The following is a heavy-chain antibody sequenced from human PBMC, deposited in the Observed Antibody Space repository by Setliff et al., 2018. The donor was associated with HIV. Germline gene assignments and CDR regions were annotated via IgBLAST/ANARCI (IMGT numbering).Heavy chain of an antibody. CDR2: IYSNGGT. Sequence: SETLSLTCNVSGGSISSYYWSWIRLPPGKGLEYIGYIYSNGGTNYNPSLKSRVTISIDTSKNQFSLRLSSVTAADTAVYYCARGTHGDFDYWGQGTLVTVSS. J-gene: IGHJ4*02. CDR3: ARGTHGDFDY. CDR1: GGSISSYY. D-gene: IGHD4-17*01. V-gene: IGHV4-59*01.